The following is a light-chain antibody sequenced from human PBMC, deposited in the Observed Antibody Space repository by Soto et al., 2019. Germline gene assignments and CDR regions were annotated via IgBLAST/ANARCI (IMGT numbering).Light chain of an antibody. CDR2: GAS. J-gene: IGKJ5*01. CDR1: ESVSSY. Sequence: EIVLTQSPATLSLSPGERATLSCRASESVSSYLAWYQQKPGQSPRLLIYGASTRATGIPARFSGSGSGTEFTLTISSLQSEDFAVYYCQQYNNWPPITFGQGTRSRL. CDR3: QQYNNWPPIT. V-gene: IGKV3-15*01.